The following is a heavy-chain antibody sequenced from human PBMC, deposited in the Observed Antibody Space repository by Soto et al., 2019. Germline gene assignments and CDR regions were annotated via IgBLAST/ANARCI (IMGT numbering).Heavy chain of an antibody. CDR1: GFTFSSYW. CDR3: ARAPLRSSRYFDL. V-gene: IGHV3-7*01. D-gene: IGHD6-13*01. Sequence: RRLSCAASGFTFSSYWMSWVRQAPGKGLEWVANIKQDGSEKYYVGSVKGRFTIFRDNAKNSLYLQMNSLRAEDTAVYYCARAPLRSSRYFDLWGRGTLVTVSS. J-gene: IGHJ2*01. CDR2: IKQDGSEK.